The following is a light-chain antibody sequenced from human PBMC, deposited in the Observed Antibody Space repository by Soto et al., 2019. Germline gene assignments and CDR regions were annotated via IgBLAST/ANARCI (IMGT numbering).Light chain of an antibody. V-gene: IGKV3-11*01. CDR3: QQRSNWPLT. J-gene: IGKJ4*01. CDR1: QSVSGY. CDR2: DTS. Sequence: EIVLTQSPATLSLSPGERVTLSCRASQSVSGYLAWYQQKPGQAPRLLIYDTSNRAAGIPARFSGSGSGTDFTLTISSLEPEDFAVYYCQQRSNWPLTFGGGIKVEIK.